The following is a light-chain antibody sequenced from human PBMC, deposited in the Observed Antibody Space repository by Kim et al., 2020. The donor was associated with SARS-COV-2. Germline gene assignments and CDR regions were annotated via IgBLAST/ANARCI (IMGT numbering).Light chain of an antibody. CDR2: KAS. CDR1: QSISSW. V-gene: IGKV1-5*03. Sequence: ASVGDRVSITCRASQSISSWVAWYQQKPGKAPKLLIYKASSLESGVPSRFGGSGSGTEFTLTISSLQPDDFATYDCQQYNSYPWTFGQGTKVDIK. J-gene: IGKJ1*01. CDR3: QQYNSYPWT.